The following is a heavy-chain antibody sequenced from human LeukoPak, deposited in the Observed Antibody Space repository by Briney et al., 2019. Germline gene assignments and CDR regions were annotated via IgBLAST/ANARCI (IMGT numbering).Heavy chain of an antibody. V-gene: IGHV4-59*01. CDR3: ARVKGPYYYDSSGYYREYYYYGMDV. Sequence: SETLSLTCTVSGGSISSYYWSWIRQPPGKGLEWIGYIYYSGSTNYNPSLKSRVTISVDTSKNQFSLKPSSVTAADTAVYYCARVKGPYYYDSSGYYREYYYYGMDVWGQGTTVTVSS. D-gene: IGHD3-22*01. J-gene: IGHJ6*02. CDR2: IYYSGST. CDR1: GGSISSYY.